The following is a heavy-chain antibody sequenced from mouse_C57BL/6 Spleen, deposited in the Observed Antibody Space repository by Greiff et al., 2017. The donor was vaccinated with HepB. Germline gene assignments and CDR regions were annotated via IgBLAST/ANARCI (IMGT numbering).Heavy chain of an antibody. D-gene: IGHD1-1*01. CDR2: IGPGSGST. CDR1: GYTFTDYY. V-gene: IGHV1-77*01. Sequence: QVQLQQSGAELVKPGASVKISCKASGYTFTDYYINWVKQRPGQGLEWIGKIGPGSGSTYYNEKFKGKATLTADKSSSTAYMQLSSLTSEDSAVYFCAREAYYYGSSPWFAYWGQGTLVTVSA. CDR3: AREAYYYGSSPWFAY. J-gene: IGHJ3*01.